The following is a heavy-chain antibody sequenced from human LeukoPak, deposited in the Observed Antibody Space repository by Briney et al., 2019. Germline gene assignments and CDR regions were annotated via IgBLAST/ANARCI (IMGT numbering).Heavy chain of an antibody. CDR3: ARDFDY. V-gene: IGHV4-59*12. CDR2: IYYSGST. J-gene: IGHJ4*02. CDR1: GGSISSYY. Sequence: SETLSLTCTVSGGSISSYYWSWIRQPPGKGLEWIGYIYYSGSTNYNPSLKSRVTISVDTSKNQFSLKLSSVTAADTAVYYCARDFDYWGQGTLVTVSS.